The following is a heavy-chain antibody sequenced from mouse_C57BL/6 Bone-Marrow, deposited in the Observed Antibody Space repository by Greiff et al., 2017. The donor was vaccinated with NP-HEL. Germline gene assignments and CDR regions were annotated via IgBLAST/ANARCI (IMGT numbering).Heavy chain of an antibody. J-gene: IGHJ4*01. CDR3: ARSGDGLYYAMDY. V-gene: IGHV1-72*01. CDR1: GYTFTSYW. Sequence: QVQLKQPGAELVKPGASVKLSCKASGYTFTSYWMHWVKQRPGRGLEWIGRIDPNSGGTKYNEKFKSKATLTVDKPSSTAYMQLSSLTSEDSAVYYCARSGDGLYYAMDYWGQGTSVTVSS. CDR2: IDPNSGGT. D-gene: IGHD2-3*01.